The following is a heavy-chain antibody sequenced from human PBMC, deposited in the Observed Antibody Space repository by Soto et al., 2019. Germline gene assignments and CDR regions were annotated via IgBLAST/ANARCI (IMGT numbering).Heavy chain of an antibody. CDR3: AQRLTLPSTWKYGALDF. V-gene: IGHV2-5*02. Sequence: SGPTLVNPTQTLTLTCSLSGFSITTYGVGVGWVRQPPGKALEWLAFTYWDDDNRYNPSLKSRLSTMKDISRNQVVLTMTNMDPADTATYYCAQRLTLPSTWKYGALDFWGQGALVTVSS. D-gene: IGHD1-7*01. CDR2: TYWDDDN. J-gene: IGHJ3*01. CDR1: GFSITTYGVG.